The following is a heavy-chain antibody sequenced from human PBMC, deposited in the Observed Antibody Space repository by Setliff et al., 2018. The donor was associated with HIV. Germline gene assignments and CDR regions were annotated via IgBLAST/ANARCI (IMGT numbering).Heavy chain of an antibody. CDR2: VSYSGST. V-gene: IGHV4-59*01. D-gene: IGHD5-12*01. Sequence: PSETLSLTCTVSGGSIGSFHWSWIRQPPGKTLEWIGYVSYSGSTKYKPSLKSRVTISIDTTKNQFSLKLNSVTAADTAVYYCAREWLQHTGDDAFDIWGQGTMVTVSS. J-gene: IGHJ3*02. CDR3: AREWLQHTGDDAFDI. CDR1: GGSIGSFH.